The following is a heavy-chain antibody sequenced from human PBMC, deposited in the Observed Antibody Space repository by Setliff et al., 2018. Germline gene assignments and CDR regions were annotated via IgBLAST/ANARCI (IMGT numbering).Heavy chain of an antibody. V-gene: IGHV3-23*01. J-gene: IGHJ3*02. CDR3: ARDTSGRDALDI. Sequence: PGGSLSLSCAVSGFTFSNYAMNWVRQAPGKGLEWVSFISGGGSRTYYADSVKGRVTISRDNSKNTLYLQMSSLRAEDTAIYYCARDTSGRDALDIWGQGTMVTV. CDR2: ISGGGSRT. CDR1: GFTFSNYA. D-gene: IGHD3-10*01.